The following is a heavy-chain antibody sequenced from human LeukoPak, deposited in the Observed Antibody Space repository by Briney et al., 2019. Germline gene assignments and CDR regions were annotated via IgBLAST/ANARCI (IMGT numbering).Heavy chain of an antibody. V-gene: IGHV1-18*01. CDR1: GYTFTSYG. CDR2: ISAYNGNT. CDR3: ARLLQGWELNYYYSYMDV. Sequence: VASVKVSCKASGYTFTSYGISWVRQAPGQGLERMRWISAYNGNTSYAQKLQGRVTMTTDTSTSTAYMELRSLRSDDTAVYYCARLLQGWELNYYYSYMDVWGKGTTVTISS. J-gene: IGHJ6*03. D-gene: IGHD4-23*01.